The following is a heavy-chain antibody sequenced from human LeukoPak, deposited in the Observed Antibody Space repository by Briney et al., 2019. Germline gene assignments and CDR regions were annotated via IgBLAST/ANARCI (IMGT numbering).Heavy chain of an antibody. V-gene: IGHV1-69*13. CDR1: GGTFSSYA. J-gene: IGHJ6*04. Sequence: SVKVSCKASGGTFSSYAISWVRQAPGQGLEWRGGIIPIFGTANYAQKFQGRVTITADESTSTAYMELSSLRSEATAVYYCARDQGSTVTYGMDVWGKGPTVTVSS. CDR2: IIPIFGTA. CDR3: ARDQGSTVTYGMDV. D-gene: IGHD4-17*01.